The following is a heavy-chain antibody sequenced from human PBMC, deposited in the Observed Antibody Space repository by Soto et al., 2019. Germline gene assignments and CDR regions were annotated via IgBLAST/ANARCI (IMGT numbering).Heavy chain of an antibody. CDR3: AKAGAYNYGSYFDY. CDR2: ISWDGGIT. Sequence: GGSLRLSCAASGFTFDDYTMQWVRQAPGKGLEWVSLISWDGGITYYADPVKGRFTISRDNSKNSLYLQMNSLTTEDTALYYCAKAGAYNYGSYFDYWGQGTLVTVPQ. D-gene: IGHD5-18*01. J-gene: IGHJ4*02. V-gene: IGHV3-43*01. CDR1: GFTFDDYT.